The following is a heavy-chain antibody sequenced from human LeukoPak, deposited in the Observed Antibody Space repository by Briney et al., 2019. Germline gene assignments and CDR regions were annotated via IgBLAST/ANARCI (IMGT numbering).Heavy chain of an antibody. J-gene: IGHJ4*02. D-gene: IGHD7-27*01. CDR3: ARDLSSTPNWEFDY. Sequence: ASVKVSCKTSAYTFSGYFIHWVRQAAGQGLEWMGRINSNSGATEYGQNFQGRVAMSRDTSISTASMELSWLTSDDTAVYYCARDLSSTPNWEFDYWGQGTLVTVSS. CDR2: INSNSGAT. CDR1: AYTFSGYF. V-gene: IGHV1-2*06.